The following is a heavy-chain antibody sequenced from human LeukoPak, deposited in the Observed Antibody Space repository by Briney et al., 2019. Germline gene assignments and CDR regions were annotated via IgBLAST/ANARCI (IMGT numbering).Heavy chain of an antibody. V-gene: IGHV3-30*18. J-gene: IGHJ6*02. CDR3: AKEGYDSSGYSGYYGMDV. Sequence: PGGSLRLSCAASGFTFSSYGMHWVRHAPGKGLEWVAVISYDGSNKYYADSVKGRFTISRDNSKNTLYLQMNSLRAEDTAVYYCAKEGYDSSGYSGYYGMDVWGQGTTVTVSS. CDR1: GFTFSSYG. D-gene: IGHD3-22*01. CDR2: ISYDGSNK.